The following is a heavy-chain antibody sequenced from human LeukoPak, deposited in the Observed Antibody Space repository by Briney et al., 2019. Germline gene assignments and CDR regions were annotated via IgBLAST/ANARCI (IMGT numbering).Heavy chain of an antibody. CDR2: FYTSGGT. Sequence: SETVSLTCTVSDGSISSHYWSWTRQPAGKGLEWIGHFYTSGGTNYNPSLKSRVTMSVDTSKNQFSLRLSSVTAADTALYYCARGDALDIWGQGELGSASS. CDR3: ARGDALDI. V-gene: IGHV4-4*07. J-gene: IGHJ3*02. CDR1: DGSISSHY.